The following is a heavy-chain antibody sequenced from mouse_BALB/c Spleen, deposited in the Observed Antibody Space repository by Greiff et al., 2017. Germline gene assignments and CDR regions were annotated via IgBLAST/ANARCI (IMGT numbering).Heavy chain of an antibody. J-gene: IGHJ3*01. Sequence: VHVKQSGAELVKPGASVKLSCTASGFNIKDTYMHWVKQRPEQGLEWIGRIDPANGNTKYDPKFQGKATITADTSSNTAYLQLSSLTSEDTAVYYCAISTMITTFPPWFAYWGQGTLVTVSA. D-gene: IGHD2-4*01. CDR3: AISTMITTFPPWFAY. V-gene: IGHV14-3*02. CDR2: IDPANGNT. CDR1: GFNIKDTY.